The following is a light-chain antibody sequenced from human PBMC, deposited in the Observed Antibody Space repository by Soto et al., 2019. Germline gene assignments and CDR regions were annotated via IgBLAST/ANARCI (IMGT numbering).Light chain of an antibody. V-gene: IGKV3-20*01. J-gene: IGKJ1*01. CDR2: GAS. Sequence: FPQSPCTLTLSPGERATLSCRASQSVTSNYLAWYQQKPGQAPRLLSCGASSRATGIPDRFSGSGSGTDFTLSISRLEPEDCAVYYCQQYGSSPRFGQGTKVDTK. CDR1: QSVTSNY. CDR3: QQYGSSPR.